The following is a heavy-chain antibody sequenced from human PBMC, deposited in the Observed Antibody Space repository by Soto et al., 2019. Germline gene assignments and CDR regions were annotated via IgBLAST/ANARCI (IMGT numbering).Heavy chain of an antibody. J-gene: IGHJ5*02. D-gene: IGHD6-13*01. CDR2: IIPLFGTT. Sequence: GASVKVSCKASGGTFSSYAISWVRQAPGRGLEWMWGIIPLFGTTNYAQKFRGRVTVTADESTSTVYMEVRSLRFEDTAVYYCARAHGSSWYNWFDPWGQGTLVTVYS. V-gene: IGHV1-69*13. CDR1: GGTFSSYA. CDR3: ARAHGSSWYNWFDP.